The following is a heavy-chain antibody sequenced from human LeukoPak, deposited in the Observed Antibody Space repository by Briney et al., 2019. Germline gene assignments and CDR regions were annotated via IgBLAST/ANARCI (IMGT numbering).Heavy chain of an antibody. CDR3: ANNRKGTTED. D-gene: IGHD1-14*01. CDR2: IRYDGTNK. V-gene: IGHV3-30*02. CDR1: GVTFSNYD. J-gene: IGHJ4*02. Sequence: GGSLRLSCAASGVTFSNYDMHWVRQAPGKGLEGVAFIRYDGTNKYYADSVKGRFTISRDNSKNTLYLQMNSLRAEDTAVYYCANNRKGTTEDWGQGTLVTVSS.